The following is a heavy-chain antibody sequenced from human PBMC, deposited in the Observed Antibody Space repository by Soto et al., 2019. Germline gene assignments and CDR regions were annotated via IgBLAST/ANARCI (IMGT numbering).Heavy chain of an antibody. CDR3: ARDAHYDSSGYYDYYYYGMDV. D-gene: IGHD3-22*01. CDR1: GYTFTSYY. J-gene: IGHJ6*02. CDR2: INPSGGST. Sequence: QVQLVQSGAEVKKPGASVKVSCKASGYTFTSYYMHWVRQAPGQGLEWMGIINPSGGSTSYAQKSQGRVNMTRDTSTSTVYMELSSLRSEDTAVYYCARDAHYDSSGYYDYYYYGMDVWGQGTTVTVSS. V-gene: IGHV1-46*01.